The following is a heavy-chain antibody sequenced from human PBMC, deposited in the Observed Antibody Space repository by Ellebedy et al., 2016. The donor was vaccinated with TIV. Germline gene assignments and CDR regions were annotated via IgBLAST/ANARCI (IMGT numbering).Heavy chain of an antibody. CDR1: GFTFSGYY. CDR2: ITSSGVTT. V-gene: IGHV3-11*04. D-gene: IGHD4-11*01. CDR3: ARDRGDYSISGP. Sequence: GESLKISXAASGFTFSGYYMSWIRQAPGKGLEWISYITSSGVTTYYADSVKGRFATSRDNAGNTLYLQMNSLRGEDTAVYFCARDRGDYSISGPWGQGTLVTVSS. J-gene: IGHJ5*02.